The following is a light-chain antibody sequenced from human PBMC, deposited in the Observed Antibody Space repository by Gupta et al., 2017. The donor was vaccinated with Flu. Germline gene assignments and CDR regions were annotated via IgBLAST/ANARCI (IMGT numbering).Light chain of an antibody. V-gene: IGKV3-11*01. CDR2: DAS. CDR3: QQRDNWPLT. CDR1: QSVKGA. Sequence: EVGFTQSPATLSLSPGERATLSCSARQSVKGALDWYQQKPGQAPRLLVYDASNRAAGIPVKFSGSGYGTEFTLTISYLEPEDFAVYYCQQRDNWPLTFGGGTKVEIK. J-gene: IGKJ4*01.